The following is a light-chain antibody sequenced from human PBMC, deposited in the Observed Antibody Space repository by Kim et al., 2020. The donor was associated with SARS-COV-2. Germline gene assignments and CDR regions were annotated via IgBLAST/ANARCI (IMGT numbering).Light chain of an antibody. CDR2: SNS. CDR1: NIGVKS. V-gene: IGLV3-21*04. Sequence: APGKTARITCGGNNIGVKSVHWYQRKPGQAPVLVISSNSERPSGIPERFSGYTSGNAPTITISRVVAEDEADYYCQVWASSIDHVVFGVGTRLNVL. J-gene: IGLJ2*01. CDR3: QVWASSIDHVV.